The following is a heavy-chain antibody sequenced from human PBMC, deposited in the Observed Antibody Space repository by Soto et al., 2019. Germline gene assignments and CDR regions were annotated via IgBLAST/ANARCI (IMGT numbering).Heavy chain of an antibody. CDR3: ARHYYDTSGYSTFDS. J-gene: IGHJ4*02. V-gene: IGHV4-39*01. D-gene: IGHD3-22*01. CDR2: IYYSGST. Sequence: SETLSLTCTVSGGSISRNSYYWGWIRQPPGEGLEWIGSIYYSGSTYYNPSVKSRVTISVDTPKNQFSLKLSSVTAADTAVYYCARHYYDTSGYSTFDSWGQGALVTVSS. CDR1: GGSISRNSYY.